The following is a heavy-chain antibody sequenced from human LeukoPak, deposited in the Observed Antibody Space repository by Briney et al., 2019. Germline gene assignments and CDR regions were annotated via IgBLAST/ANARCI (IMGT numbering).Heavy chain of an antibody. Sequence: NSSQTLSLTCTVSGGSISSGDYYWSWIRQPPGKGLEWIGYIYYSGSTYYNPSLKSRVTISVDTSKNQFSLKLSSVTAADTAVYYCARMYDSSTNFDYWGQGTLVTVSS. J-gene: IGHJ4*02. D-gene: IGHD3-22*01. CDR2: IYYSGST. CDR3: ARMYDSSTNFDY. CDR1: GGSISSGDYY. V-gene: IGHV4-30-4*08.